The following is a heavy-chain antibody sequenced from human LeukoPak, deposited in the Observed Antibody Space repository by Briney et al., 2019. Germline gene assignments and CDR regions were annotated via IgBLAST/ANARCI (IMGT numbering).Heavy chain of an antibody. V-gene: IGHV3-23*01. CDR3: AKSLAVPGSPDQ. CDR2: VSGSGGNT. Sequence: GGSLRLSCAASGFTFTYSAMTWVRQALGKGLEWVSTVSGSGGNTYYADSVKGRFTISRDNSENTVSLQMNSLRAQDTAVYYCAKSLAVPGSPDQWGQGTLVTVSS. J-gene: IGHJ4*02. CDR1: GFTFTYSA. D-gene: IGHD6-19*01.